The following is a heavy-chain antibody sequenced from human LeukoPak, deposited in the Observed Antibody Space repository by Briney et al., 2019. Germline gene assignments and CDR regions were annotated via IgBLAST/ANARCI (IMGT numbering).Heavy chain of an antibody. CDR3: ARHFGYYKTAPFDY. CDR2: IYYSGNT. V-gene: IGHV4-59*08. D-gene: IGHD3-9*01. CDR1: GGSINTFY. Sequence: SETLSLTCTVSGGSINTFYWSWIRQPPGKRLEWIGYIYYSGNTNYNPSLKSRVTMSVDTPKNQFFLNLNSVTAADTAVYYCARHFGYYKTAPFDYWGQGALVTVSS. J-gene: IGHJ4*02.